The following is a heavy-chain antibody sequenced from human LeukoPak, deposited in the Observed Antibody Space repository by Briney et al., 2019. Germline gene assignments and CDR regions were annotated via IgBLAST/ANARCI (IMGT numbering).Heavy chain of an antibody. D-gene: IGHD3-10*01. CDR2: INPNSGGT. Sequence: ASVKVSCKASGYTFTRYYVNWVRQAPGQGLEWMGWINPNSGGTNYAQKFQGRVTMTRDTSITTVYMELSRLRSDETAVFYCASFEVGAWGQGTLVTVSS. CDR1: GYTFTRYY. CDR3: ASFEVGA. V-gene: IGHV1-2*02. J-gene: IGHJ5*02.